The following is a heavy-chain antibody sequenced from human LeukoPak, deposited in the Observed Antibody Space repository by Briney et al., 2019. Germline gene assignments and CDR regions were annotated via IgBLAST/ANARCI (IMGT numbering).Heavy chain of an antibody. CDR1: GFTFSSYG. Sequence: GGSLRLSCAASGFTFSSYGMHWVRQAPGKVLEWVAFIRYDGSNKYYADSVKGRFTISRDNSKNTLYLQMNSLRSEDTAVYYCANLCYECKRSVFDYWGQGTLVTVSS. D-gene: IGHD5-12*01. V-gene: IGHV3-30*02. CDR2: IRYDGSNK. J-gene: IGHJ4*02. CDR3: ANLCYECKRSVFDY.